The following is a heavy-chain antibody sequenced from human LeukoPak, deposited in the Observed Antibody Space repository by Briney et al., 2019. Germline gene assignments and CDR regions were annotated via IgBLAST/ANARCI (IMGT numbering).Heavy chain of an antibody. J-gene: IGHJ5*02. CDR3: AKGSRWFDP. CDR2: IYTSGST. Sequence: SEALSLTCTVSGGSINSGSYYRSWIRQPPGKGLEWIGCIYTSGSTKYNPSLKSRVTISVDTSKNQFSLKLSSVTAADTAVYYCAKGSRWFDPWGQGTLVTVSS. V-gene: IGHV4-61*02. CDR1: GGSINSGSYY.